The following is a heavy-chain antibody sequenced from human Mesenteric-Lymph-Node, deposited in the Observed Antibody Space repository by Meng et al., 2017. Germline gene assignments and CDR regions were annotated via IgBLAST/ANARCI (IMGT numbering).Heavy chain of an antibody. J-gene: IGHJ4*02. Sequence: QVQLQESGPGLVKPSETLSLSCAVSGVSISSVYWWTWVRQSPGKGLEWIGEIYHSGSTNYNPSLKSRVTISVDKSKNQFSLKLSSVTAADTAVYYCLKIAAAGTVDYWGQGTLVTVSS. V-gene: IGHV4-4*02. D-gene: IGHD6-13*01. CDR1: GVSISSVYW. CDR3: LKIAAAGTVDY. CDR2: IYHSGST.